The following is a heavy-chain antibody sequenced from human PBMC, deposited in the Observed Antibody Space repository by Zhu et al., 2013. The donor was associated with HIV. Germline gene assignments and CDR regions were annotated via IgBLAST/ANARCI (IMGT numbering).Heavy chain of an antibody. CDR2: MNPNSGNT. CDR1: GGTFSSYA. Sequence: QVQLVQSGAEVKKPGSSVKVSCKASGGTFSSYAINWVRQATGQGLEWMGWMNPNSGNTGYAQKFQGRVTMTRNTSISTAYMELSSLRSEDTAVYYCARGIAVTPGYYYYGMDVWGQGTTVTVSS. CDR3: ARGIAVTPGYYYYGMDV. J-gene: IGHJ6*02. V-gene: IGHV1-8*02. D-gene: IGHD4-17*01.